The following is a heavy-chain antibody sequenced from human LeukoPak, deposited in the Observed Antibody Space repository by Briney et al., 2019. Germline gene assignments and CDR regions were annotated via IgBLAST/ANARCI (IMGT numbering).Heavy chain of an antibody. Sequence: SETLSLTCTVSGGSISSYYWSWIRQSPGKGLEWIGYIYYSGSTNYSPSLKSRVTVSVDTSKNQFSLKLSSVTAADTAVYYCARGRELGISSWYFDLWGRGTLVTVSS. CDR2: IYYSGST. V-gene: IGHV4-59*01. CDR3: ARGRELGISSWYFDL. D-gene: IGHD7-27*01. CDR1: GGSISSYY. J-gene: IGHJ2*01.